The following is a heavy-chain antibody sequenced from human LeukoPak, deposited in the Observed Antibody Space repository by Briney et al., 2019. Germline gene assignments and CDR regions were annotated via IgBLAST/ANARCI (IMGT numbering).Heavy chain of an antibody. V-gene: IGHV5-51*01. J-gene: IGHJ4*02. CDR2: ISPGDSDT. D-gene: IGHD1-26*01. CDR3: ARHGSGSFYTPCDS. CDR1: GYSFSNYW. Sequence: GESLKISCKGSGYSFSNYWIGWVRQMPGKGLEWMGIISPGDSDTKYSPSFQGQVTISADKSINTAYLQWSSLRASDTAIYYCARHGSGSFYTPCDSWGQGTLVTVSS.